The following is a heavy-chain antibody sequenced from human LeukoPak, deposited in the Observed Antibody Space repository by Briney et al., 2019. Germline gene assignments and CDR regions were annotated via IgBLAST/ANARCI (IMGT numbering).Heavy chain of an antibody. V-gene: IGHV5-51*01. Sequence: GDSLKISCKGSGYSFTGYWIGWVRQMPGKGLEWMGIIYPGDSDTRYSPSFQGQVTISADKSISTAYLQWSSLQASDTAMYYCARSFSTPYWYFDLWGRGTLVTVSS. J-gene: IGHJ2*01. CDR2: IYPGDSDT. D-gene: IGHD2/OR15-2a*01. CDR3: ARSFSTPYWYFDL. CDR1: GYSFTGYW.